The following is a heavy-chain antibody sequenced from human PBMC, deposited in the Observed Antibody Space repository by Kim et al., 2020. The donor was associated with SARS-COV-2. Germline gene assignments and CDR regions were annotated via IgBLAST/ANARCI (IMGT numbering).Heavy chain of an antibody. Sequence: SETLSLTCTVSGGSISSSSYYWGWIRQPPGKGLEWIGSIYYSGSTYYNPSLKSRVTISVDTSKNQFSLKLSSVTAADTAVYYCARGLYGSGSYKTYNWFDPWGQGTLVTVSS. D-gene: IGHD3-10*01. CDR2: IYYSGST. CDR3: ARGLYGSGSYKTYNWFDP. V-gene: IGHV4-39*07. J-gene: IGHJ5*02. CDR1: GGSISSSSYY.